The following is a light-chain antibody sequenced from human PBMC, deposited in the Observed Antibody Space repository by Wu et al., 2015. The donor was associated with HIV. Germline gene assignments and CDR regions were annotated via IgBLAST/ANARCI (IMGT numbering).Light chain of an antibody. V-gene: IGKV3-15*01. CDR2: SAS. J-gene: IGKJ2*03. CDR3: QQYNNWPPYS. Sequence: ETVMTQSPATLSVSPGETATLSCRASQSIGGDLAWYQQKPGQAPRVLIYSASTRATGIPASFSGSGSGTEFTLTVNSLQSEDSAVYYCQQYNNWPPYSFGQGTKLEIK. CDR1: QSIGGD.